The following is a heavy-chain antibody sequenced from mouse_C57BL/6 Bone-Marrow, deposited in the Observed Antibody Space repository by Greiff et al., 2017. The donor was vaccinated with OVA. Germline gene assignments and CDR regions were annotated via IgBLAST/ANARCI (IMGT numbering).Heavy chain of an antibody. CDR3: ARWNTTVVRYFED. CDR1: GYTFTSYW. Sequence: QVQLQQPGAELVKPGASVKLSCKASGYTFTSYWMHWVKQRPGRGLEWIGRFDPNSGGTTYNEKFKSKATLTVDKPSSTAYMQLSSLTSEEAAFYYCARWNTTVVRYFEDWGTGTTVTVSS. CDR2: FDPNSGGT. D-gene: IGHD1-1*01. V-gene: IGHV1-72*01. J-gene: IGHJ1*03.